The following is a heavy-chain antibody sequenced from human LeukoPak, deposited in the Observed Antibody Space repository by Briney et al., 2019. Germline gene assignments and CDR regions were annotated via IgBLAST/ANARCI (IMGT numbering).Heavy chain of an antibody. CDR1: GGSFSGYY. J-gene: IGHJ3*02. V-gene: IGHV4-34*01. CDR3: ARHDYARALAFDI. Sequence: SETLSLTCAVYGGSFSGYYWSWIRQPPGKGLEWIGEINHSGSTNYNPSLKSRVTISVDTSKNQFSLKLSSVTAADTAVYYCARHDYARALAFDIWGQGTMVTVS. CDR2: INHSGST. D-gene: IGHD4-17*01.